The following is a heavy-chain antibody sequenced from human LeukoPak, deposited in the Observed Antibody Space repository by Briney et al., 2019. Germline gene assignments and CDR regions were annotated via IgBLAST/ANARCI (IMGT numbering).Heavy chain of an antibody. D-gene: IGHD4-17*01. CDR2: IIPIFSTA. Sequence: SVKVSCKASGGTFSSYAISWVRQAPGQGLEWMGGIIPIFSTANYAQKFQGRVTITADESASTAYMELSSLRSEDTAVYYCARPPDYGDGTNDAFDIWGQGTMVTVSS. CDR3: ARPPDYGDGTNDAFDI. CDR1: GGTFSSYA. V-gene: IGHV1-69*01. J-gene: IGHJ3*02.